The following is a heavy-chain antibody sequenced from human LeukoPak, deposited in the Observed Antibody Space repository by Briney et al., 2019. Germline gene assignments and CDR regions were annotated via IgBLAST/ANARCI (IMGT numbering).Heavy chain of an antibody. Sequence: SETLSLTCTVSGGSISSYYWSWIRQPPGKGLEWIGYIYYSGSTNYNPSLKRRVTISVDTSKNQFSLKLSSVTAADTAVYYCARVRKIFGVVSVMFDYWGQGTLVTVSS. CDR3: ARVRKIFGVVSVMFDY. V-gene: IGHV4-59*08. J-gene: IGHJ4*02. CDR1: GGSISSYY. CDR2: IYYSGST. D-gene: IGHD3-3*01.